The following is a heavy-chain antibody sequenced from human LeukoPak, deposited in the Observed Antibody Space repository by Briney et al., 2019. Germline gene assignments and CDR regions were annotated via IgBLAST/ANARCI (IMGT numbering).Heavy chain of an antibody. CDR2: IIPILGIA. D-gene: IGHD5-12*01. Sequence: SVKVSCKASGGTFSSYAISWVRQAPGQGLEWMGRIIPILGIANYAQKFQGRVTITADKSTSTAYMELSSLRSEDTAVYYCAREGISKWLPREYDAFDIWGQGTMVTVSS. J-gene: IGHJ3*02. CDR1: GGTFSSYA. V-gene: IGHV1-69*04. CDR3: AREGISKWLPREYDAFDI.